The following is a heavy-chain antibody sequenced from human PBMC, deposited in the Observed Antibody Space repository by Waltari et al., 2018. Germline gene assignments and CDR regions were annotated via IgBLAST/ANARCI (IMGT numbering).Heavy chain of an antibody. V-gene: IGHV4-39*01. CDR2: VHYTGNP. CDR3: ARLFNHYIDV. CDR1: GCSIRTNNFY. Sequence: QLQLQESGPGLVKSSETLSLICRCSGCSIRTNNFYWGWIRQTPGKGLEWIGSVHYTGNPYYNPPLKHRVTISVDSSKNEFSLRLRSVTASDTAVYYCARLFNHYIDVWGRGTAVTVSS. J-gene: IGHJ6*03.